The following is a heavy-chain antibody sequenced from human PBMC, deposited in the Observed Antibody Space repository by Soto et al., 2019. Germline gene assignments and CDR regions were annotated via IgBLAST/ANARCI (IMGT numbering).Heavy chain of an antibody. CDR1: GGSIDTCY. J-gene: IGHJ5*02. Sequence: SETLSLTCTVSGGSIDTCYWNWIRQSAEKGLEWIGRIYTRANTNYNPSLKSRVTMSIDTPKNQFSLNLTSVTAADTAIYYCERERSGSDRCGPGTRVTVS. D-gene: IGHD1-1*01. CDR3: ERERSGSDR. V-gene: IGHV4-4*07. CDR2: IYTRANT.